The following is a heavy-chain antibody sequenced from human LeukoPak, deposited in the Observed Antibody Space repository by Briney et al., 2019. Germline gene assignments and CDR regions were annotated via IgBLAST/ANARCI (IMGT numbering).Heavy chain of an antibody. CDR1: GFTFSHYS. CDR3: ARDKLGAVAGTVYFDY. D-gene: IGHD6-19*01. J-gene: IGHJ4*02. Sequence: RGGCLRLSCAAPGFTFSHYSMTWGRQAPGKGLEWVAVISYDGSNKYYAASVGARITTPRDNSKNTLYLQLNSLRAEDTAVYDCARDKLGAVAGTVYFDYWGQGRLGTVSS. CDR2: ISYDGSNK. V-gene: IGHV3-30*03.